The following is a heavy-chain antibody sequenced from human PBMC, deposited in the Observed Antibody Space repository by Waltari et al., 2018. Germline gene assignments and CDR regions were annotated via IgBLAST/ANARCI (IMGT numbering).Heavy chain of an antibody. J-gene: IGHJ3*02. V-gene: IGHV4-39*01. Sequence: QMQLQESGPGLVKPSEPLSLTCTVSGGPISSSTYYWGWIRQPPGKGLEWIGNIYYSGSTYYKPSLKSRLTISVDTSKNQFSLNLRSVTAADTAVYYCARLPISLGVGSVFDIWGQGTMVTVSS. D-gene: IGHD2-15*01. CDR1: GGPISSSTYY. CDR3: ARLPISLGVGSVFDI. CDR2: IYYSGST.